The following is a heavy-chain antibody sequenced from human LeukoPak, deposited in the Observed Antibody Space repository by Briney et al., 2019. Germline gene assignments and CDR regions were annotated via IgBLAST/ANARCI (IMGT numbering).Heavy chain of an antibody. D-gene: IGHD3-10*01. CDR1: GYTFTSYG. V-gene: IGHV1-18*01. CDR2: ISAYNGNT. CDR3: ARDRARPLNYYYGSGSYYSLDY. Sequence: ASVKVSCKASGYTFTSYGISWVRQAPGQGLEWMGRISAYNGNTNYAQKLQGRVTMTTDTSTSTAYMELRSLRSDDTAVYYCARDRARPLNYYYGSGSYYSLDYWGQGTLVTVSS. J-gene: IGHJ4*02.